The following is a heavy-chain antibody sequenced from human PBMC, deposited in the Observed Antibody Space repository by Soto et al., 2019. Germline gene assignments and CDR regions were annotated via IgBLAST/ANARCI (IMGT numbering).Heavy chain of an antibody. D-gene: IGHD4-17*01. CDR2: ISYDGSNK. V-gene: IGHV3-30*18. CDR1: GFTFSSYG. Sequence: GGSLRLSCAASGFTFSSYGMHWVRQAPGKGLEWVAVISYDGSNKYYADSVKGRFTISRDNSKNTLYLQMNSLRAEDTAVYYCAKESLEYGDYDKFDYWGQGTLVTVSS. CDR3: AKESLEYGDYDKFDY. J-gene: IGHJ4*02.